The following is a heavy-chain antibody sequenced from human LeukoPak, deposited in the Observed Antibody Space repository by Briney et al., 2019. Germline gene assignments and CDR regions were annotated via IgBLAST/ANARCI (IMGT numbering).Heavy chain of an antibody. CDR2: INQDGSGK. Sequence: GGSLGLSCAASGFTFSTYWMTWVRQAPGKGLEWVASINQDGSGKFYVDSVKGRFTISRDNAQKSLYLEMNSLRAEDMAFYYCARAVTSTEGYWGQGTLVTVSS. CDR1: GFTFSTYW. D-gene: IGHD4-17*01. CDR3: ARAVTSTEGY. J-gene: IGHJ4*02. V-gene: IGHV3-7*03.